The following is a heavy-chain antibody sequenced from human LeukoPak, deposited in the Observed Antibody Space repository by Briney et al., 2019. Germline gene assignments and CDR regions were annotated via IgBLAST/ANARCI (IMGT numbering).Heavy chain of an antibody. CDR2: IIGSGGSI. V-gene: IGHV3-23*01. D-gene: IGHD3-16*02. CDR1: GFMFNIHV. CDR3: AKASRGFAYRLDF. Sequence: GGSLRLSCAASGFMFNIHVMSWVRQAPGKGLEWVSGIIGSGGSIYYADSVKGRFTISRDNSKNTLSLQMNSLRAEDTAIYYCAKASRGFAYRLDFWGQGTLVTVSS. J-gene: IGHJ4*02.